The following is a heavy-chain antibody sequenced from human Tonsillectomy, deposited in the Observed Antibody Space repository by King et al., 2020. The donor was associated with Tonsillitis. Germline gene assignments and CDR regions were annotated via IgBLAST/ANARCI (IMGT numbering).Heavy chain of an antibody. D-gene: IGHD3-10*01. CDR1: GYSISSGYY. V-gene: IGHV4-38-2*01. CDR2: IYHSGST. J-gene: IGHJ3*02. Sequence: QLQESGPGLVKPSETLSLTCAVSGYSISSGYYWGWIRQPPGKGLEWIGSIYHSGSTYYNPSLKSRVTISVDTSKNQFSLKLSSVTAADTAVYYCARGEMVRGVLAGAFDIWGQGTMDTVSS. CDR3: ARGEMVRGVLAGAFDI.